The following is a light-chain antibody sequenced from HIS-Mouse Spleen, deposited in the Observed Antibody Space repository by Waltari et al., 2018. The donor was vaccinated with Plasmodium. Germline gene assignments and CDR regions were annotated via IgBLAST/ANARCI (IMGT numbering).Light chain of an antibody. CDR1: SSDVGGSNY. J-gene: IGLJ2*01. CDR3: SSYAGSNNLV. CDR2: EVS. Sequence: QSALTQPPSASGSPGQSVTISCTGTSSDVGGSNYVPWYQPHPGKAPKLMIYEVSKRPSGVPDRFSGSKSGNTASLTVSGLQAEDEADYYCSSYAGSNNLVFGGGTKLTVL. V-gene: IGLV2-8*01.